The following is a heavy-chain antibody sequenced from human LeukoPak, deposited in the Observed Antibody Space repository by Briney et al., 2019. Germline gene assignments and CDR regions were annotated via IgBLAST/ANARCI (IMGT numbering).Heavy chain of an antibody. CDR1: GFTFDDYA. CDR2: ISWNSGSI. V-gene: IGHV3-9*01. D-gene: IGHD3-10*01. CDR3: ARGPQFSGPGWFDP. J-gene: IGHJ5*02. Sequence: GGPLRLSCAASGFTFDDYAMHWVRQAPGKGLEWDSGISWNSGSIGYADSVKGRFTISRDNAKNSLYLQMNSLRAEDTAIYYCARGPQFSGPGWFDPWGQGTLVTVSS.